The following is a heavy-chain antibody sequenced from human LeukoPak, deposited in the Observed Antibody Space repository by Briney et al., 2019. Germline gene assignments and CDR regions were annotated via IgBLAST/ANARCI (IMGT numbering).Heavy chain of an antibody. D-gene: IGHD3-16*01. J-gene: IGHJ4*02. CDR1: GGSISSGGYY. V-gene: IGHV4-61*02. CDR2: TYTSGST. Sequence: SQTLSLTCTVSGGSISSGGYYWSWIRQPAGKGLEWIGRTYTSGSTNYNPSLKSRVTISVDTSKNQFSLKLSSVTAADTAVYYCARDLRGYDYWGQGTLVTVSS. CDR3: ARDLRGYDY.